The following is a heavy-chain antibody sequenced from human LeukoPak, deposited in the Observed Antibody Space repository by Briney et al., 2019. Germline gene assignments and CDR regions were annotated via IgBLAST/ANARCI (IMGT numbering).Heavy chain of an antibody. CDR2: INHSGST. J-gene: IGHJ4*02. Sequence: SETLSLTCAVYGGSFSGYYWSWIRQPPGKGLEWIGEINHSGSTNYNPSLKSRVTISVDTSKNQFSLKLSSVTAADTAVYYCARARGIYCSSTSCSIGLDYWGQGTLVTVSS. V-gene: IGHV4-34*01. CDR1: GGSFSGYY. D-gene: IGHD2-2*01. CDR3: ARARGIYCSSTSCSIGLDY.